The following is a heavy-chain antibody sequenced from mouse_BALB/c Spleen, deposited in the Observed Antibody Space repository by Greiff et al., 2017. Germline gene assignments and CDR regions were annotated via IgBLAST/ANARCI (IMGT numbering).Heavy chain of an antibody. CDR3: TRGDYDGGAMDY. Sequence: EVKLVESGGGLVQPGGSMKLSCVASGFTFSNYWMNWVRQSPEKGLEWVAEIRLKSNNYATHYAESVKGRFTISRDDSKSSVYLQMNNLRAEDTGIYYCTRGDYDGGAMDYWGQGTSVTVSS. CDR1: GFTFSNYW. J-gene: IGHJ4*01. V-gene: IGHV6-6*02. D-gene: IGHD2-4*01. CDR2: IRLKSNNYAT.